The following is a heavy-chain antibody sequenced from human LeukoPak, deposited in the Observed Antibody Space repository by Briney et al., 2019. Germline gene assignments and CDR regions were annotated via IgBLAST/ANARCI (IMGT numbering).Heavy chain of an antibody. CDR3: AKDVTYYYGSGSYL. D-gene: IGHD3-10*01. CDR2: ISSSGGST. J-gene: IGHJ4*02. CDR1: GFTFSNFA. Sequence: GGSLRLSCAASGFTFSNFAMRWVRQAPGKGLEWVSGISSSGGSTYYADSVKGRFTISRDNSKNTLYLQMNSLRAEDTAVYYCAKDVTYYYGSGSYLWGQGTLVTVSS. V-gene: IGHV3-23*01.